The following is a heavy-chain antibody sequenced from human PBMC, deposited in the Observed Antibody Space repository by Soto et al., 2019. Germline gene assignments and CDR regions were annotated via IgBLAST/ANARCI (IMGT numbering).Heavy chain of an antibody. J-gene: IGHJ4*02. CDR3: AIWKPPFDY. D-gene: IGHD1-1*01. CDR1: VFTFSSYA. CDR2: ISGSGGST. Sequence: VGSLRLSCASSVFTFSSYAMSCVRHSPGKGLEWVSAISGSGGSTYYADSVKGRFTISRDNSKNTLYLQMNSLRAEDTAVYYCAIWKPPFDYWGQGTLVTVSS. V-gene: IGHV3-23*01.